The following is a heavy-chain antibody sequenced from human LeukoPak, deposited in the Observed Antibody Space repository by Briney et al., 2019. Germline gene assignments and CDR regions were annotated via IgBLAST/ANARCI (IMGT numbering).Heavy chain of an antibody. CDR3: ARTYCGGDCRGYYYHYYMDV. Sequence: SETLSLTCTVSGGSISSYYWNWIRQPAGKGLEWIGRIYTSGSTKYNPSLKSRVTISVDTSKNQFSLELSSVTAADTAVYYCARTYCGGDCRGYYYHYYMDVWGKGTTVTISS. V-gene: IGHV4-4*07. D-gene: IGHD2-21*02. CDR1: GGSISSYY. J-gene: IGHJ6*03. CDR2: IYTSGST.